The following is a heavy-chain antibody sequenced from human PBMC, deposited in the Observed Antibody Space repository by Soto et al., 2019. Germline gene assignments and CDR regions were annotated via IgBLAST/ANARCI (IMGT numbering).Heavy chain of an antibody. Sequence: SETLSLTCAVYGGSFSGYYWSWIRQPPGKGLEWIGEINHSGSTNYNPSLKSRVTISVDTSKNQFSLKLSSVTAADTAVYYCARDGPSELELPLYYYYGMDVWGQGTTVTISS. D-gene: IGHD1-7*01. CDR1: GGSFSGYY. CDR2: INHSGST. J-gene: IGHJ6*02. CDR3: ARDGPSELELPLYYYYGMDV. V-gene: IGHV4-34*01.